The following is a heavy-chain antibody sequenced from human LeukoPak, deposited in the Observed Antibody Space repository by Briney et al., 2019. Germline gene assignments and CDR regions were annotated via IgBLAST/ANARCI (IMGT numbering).Heavy chain of an antibody. Sequence: SETLSLTCTVSGDSISNYYWSWIRQPPGKGLEWIGYIYYSGRTNYNPSLKSRVTISVDTSKNQFSLKLSSVTAADTAAYYCARGGYSSSWYDLDYWGQGTLVTVSS. J-gene: IGHJ4*02. CDR3: ARGGYSSSWYDLDY. V-gene: IGHV4-59*12. CDR1: GDSISNYY. D-gene: IGHD6-13*01. CDR2: IYYSGRT.